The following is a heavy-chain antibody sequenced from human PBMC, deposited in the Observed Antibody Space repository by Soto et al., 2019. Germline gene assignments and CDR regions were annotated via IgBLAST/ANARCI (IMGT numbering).Heavy chain of an antibody. CDR2: MYYSGST. V-gene: IGHV4-59*01. D-gene: IGHD3-3*01. J-gene: IGHJ4*02. CDR1: GGSISSYY. Sequence: PSETLSLTCTASGGSISSYYWIWIRQSPGKGLEWIGYMYYSGSTNYNPSLKSRVTISIDTSRNQFSLKLSSVTAADTAVYYCAGGTFGVVKDWGQGTLVTVSS. CDR3: AGGTFGVVKD.